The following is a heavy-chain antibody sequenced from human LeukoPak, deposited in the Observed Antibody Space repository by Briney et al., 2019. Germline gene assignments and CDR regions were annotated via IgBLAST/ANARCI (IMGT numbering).Heavy chain of an antibody. J-gene: IGHJ6*03. CDR1: GFTVSSNY. CDR2: IYSGGST. CDR3: TTVRHYYYYMDV. V-gene: IGHV3-53*01. Sequence: PGGSLRLSCAASGFTVSSNYMSWVRQAPGKGLEWVSVIYSGGSTYYADSVKGRFTISRDDSKNTAYLQMNSLKTEDTAVYYCTTVRHYYYYMDVWGKGTTVTVSS.